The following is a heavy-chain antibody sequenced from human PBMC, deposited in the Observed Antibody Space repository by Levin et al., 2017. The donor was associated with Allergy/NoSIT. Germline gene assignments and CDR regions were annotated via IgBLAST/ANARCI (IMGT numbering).Heavy chain of an antibody. V-gene: IGHV1-69*06. D-gene: IGHD6-13*01. CDR3: ARDGDRKCSWPYDAFEA. CDR2: IIPMFGKA. Sequence: PLASVKVSCKAFGGTLSNNAISWVRQAPGQGLEWMGGIIPMFGKATYAQQFQGRVTSTADKSTSTAYIQLRGLRSEDTALSFCARDGDRKCSWPYDAFEAWGQGTVVAVSS. CDR1: GGTLSNNA. J-gene: IGHJ3*01.